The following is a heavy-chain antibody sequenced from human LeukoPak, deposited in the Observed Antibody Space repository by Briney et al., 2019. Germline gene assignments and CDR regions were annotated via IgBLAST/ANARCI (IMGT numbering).Heavy chain of an antibody. J-gene: IGHJ6*03. V-gene: IGHV3-43D*03. CDR1: GFTFDDYG. CDR3: AKDGDYYYYMDV. CDR2: ISWDGGST. Sequence: GGSLRLSCAASGFTFDDYGMSWVRQAPGKGLEWVSLISWDGGSTYYADSVKGRFTISRDNSKNSLYLQMNSLRAEDTALYYCAKDGDYYYYMDVWGKGTTVTVSS.